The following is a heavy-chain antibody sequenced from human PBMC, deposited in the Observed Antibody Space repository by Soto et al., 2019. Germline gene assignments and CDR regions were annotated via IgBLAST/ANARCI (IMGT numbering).Heavy chain of an antibody. CDR2: IHYSGAT. J-gene: IGHJ4*02. CDR3: VREPKDYDTSGYPDY. V-gene: IGHV4-39*02. CDR1: GGSISGSSYY. Sequence: PSETLSLTCTVSGGSISGSSYYWSWIRQPPGKGLEWIGSIHYSGATYYNPSLKSRVTISVDTSKNQFSLKLNSVIATDTAVFYCVREPKDYDTSGYPDYWGPGTLVTVSS. D-gene: IGHD3-22*01.